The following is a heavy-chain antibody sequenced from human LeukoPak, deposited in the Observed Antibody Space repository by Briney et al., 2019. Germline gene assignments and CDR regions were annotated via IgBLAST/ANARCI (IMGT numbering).Heavy chain of an antibody. J-gene: IGHJ3*02. CDR1: GGSISSGGYC. CDR3: ASDYGDKRPVFAFDI. D-gene: IGHD4-17*01. V-gene: IGHV4-31*03. Sequence: SEALALTCTVSGGSISSGGYCWSWLREHPGTGLECIGYIYSSGSPSYHPYLKSRVNMSVDTSKMQFSMMLSSVTAADTAVNHCASDYGDKRPVFAFDIWGQGTMVTVSS. CDR2: IYSSGSP.